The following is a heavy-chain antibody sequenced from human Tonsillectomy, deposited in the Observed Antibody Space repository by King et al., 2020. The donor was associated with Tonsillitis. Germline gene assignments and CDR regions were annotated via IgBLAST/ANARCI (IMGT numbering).Heavy chain of an antibody. CDR3: AKDSTPYTTMIVVVITSWFFDL. D-gene: IGHD3-22*01. V-gene: IGHV3-23*04. J-gene: IGHJ2*01. CDR2: ISGRGDST. Sequence: DVQLVESGGGLVQPGGSLRLSCAASGFTFSSYAMSWVRQAPGKGLEWVSGISGRGDSTHYADSVKGRFTISRDNSKNTLYLQMNSLRAEDTAVYYCAKDSTPYTTMIVVVITSWFFDLWGRGTLVTVSS. CDR1: GFTFSSYA.